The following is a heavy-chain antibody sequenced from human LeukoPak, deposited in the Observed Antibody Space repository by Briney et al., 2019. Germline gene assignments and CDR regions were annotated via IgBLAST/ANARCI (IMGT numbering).Heavy chain of an antibody. CDR3: ARHRYCSGGSCYVGVFDY. J-gene: IGHJ4*02. D-gene: IGHD2-15*01. CDR1: GFTFSSYA. V-gene: IGHV3-23*01. CDR2: ISGSGGST. Sequence: PGGSLRLSCAASGFTFSSYAMSWVRQAPGKGLEWVSAISGSGGSTYYADSVKGRFTISRDNSKNTLYLQMNSLRAEDTAVYYCARHRYCSGGSCYVGVFDYWGQGTLVTVSS.